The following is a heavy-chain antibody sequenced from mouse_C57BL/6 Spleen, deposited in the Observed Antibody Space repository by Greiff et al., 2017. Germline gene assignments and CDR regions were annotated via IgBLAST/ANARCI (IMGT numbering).Heavy chain of an antibody. V-gene: IGHV2-9-1*01. J-gene: IGHJ4*01. Sequence: VKLVESGPGLVAPSQSLSITCTVSGFSLTSYAISWVRQPPGKGLEWLGVIWTGGGTNYNSALKSRLSISKDNSKSQVFLKMNSLQTDDTARYYCARNRGRGAYYAMDYWGQGTSVTVSS. CDR3: ARNRGRGAYYAMDY. CDR2: IWTGGGT. CDR1: GFSLTSYA. D-gene: IGHD3-3*01.